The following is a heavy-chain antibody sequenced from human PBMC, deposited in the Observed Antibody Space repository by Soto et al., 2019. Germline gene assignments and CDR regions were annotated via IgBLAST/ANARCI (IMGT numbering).Heavy chain of an antibody. J-gene: IGHJ4*02. CDR1: GFTFSSYS. V-gene: IGHV3-48*01. CDR3: ARDKVARTTVFDY. Sequence: GGSLRLSCAASGFTFSSYSMNWVRQAPGKGLEWVSYISSSSSTIYYADSVKGRFTISRDNAKNSLYLQMNSLRAEDTAVYYCARDKVARTTVFDYWGQGTLVTVSS. CDR2: ISSSSSTI. D-gene: IGHD4-17*01.